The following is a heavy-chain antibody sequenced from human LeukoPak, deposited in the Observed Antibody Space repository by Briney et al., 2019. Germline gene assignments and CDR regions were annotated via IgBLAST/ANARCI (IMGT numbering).Heavy chain of an antibody. CDR2: IKQDGSEK. J-gene: IGHJ4*02. Sequence: GGSLRLSCAASGFTFSSHWMSWVRQAPGKGLEWVANIKQDGSEKYYVDSVKGRFTISRDNAKKSLYLQMNSLRAEDTAMYYCTRERPYNYGSGALLYYFDSWGQGTLVTVSS. CDR3: TRERPYNYGSGALLYYFDS. V-gene: IGHV3-7*01. CDR1: GFTFSSHW. D-gene: IGHD3-10*01.